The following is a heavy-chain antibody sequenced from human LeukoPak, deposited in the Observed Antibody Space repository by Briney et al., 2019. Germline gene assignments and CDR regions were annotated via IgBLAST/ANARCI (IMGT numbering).Heavy chain of an antibody. CDR1: GFTFSSYG. J-gene: IGHJ4*02. V-gene: IGHV3-30*18. CDR3: AKAGRESSGYLIDY. Sequence: GGSLRLSCAASGFTFSSYGMRWVRQAPGKGLEWVAVISYDGSNKYYADSVKGRFTISRDNSKNTLYLQMNSLRAEDTAVYYCAKAGRESSGYLIDYWGQGTLVTVSS. D-gene: IGHD3-22*01. CDR2: ISYDGSNK.